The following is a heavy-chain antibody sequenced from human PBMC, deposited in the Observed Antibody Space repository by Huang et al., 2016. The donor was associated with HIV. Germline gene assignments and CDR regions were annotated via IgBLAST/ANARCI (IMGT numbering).Heavy chain of an antibody. D-gene: IGHD3-3*01. J-gene: IGHJ4*02. CDR1: GGSLSTHY. CDR3: ARDHHDFWRGYRRMYFFDH. V-gene: IGHV4-59*11. CDR2: IDYSGRT. Sequence: QVQLQESGPGLVKPSETLSLTCTVSGGSLSTHYWSWIRQPPGKGLEWLGSIDYSGRTTDSASLKRRVTIVLDTSKDQFSLRVNSVTAADTAMYYCARDHHDFWRGYRRMYFFDHWGQGTLVTVSS.